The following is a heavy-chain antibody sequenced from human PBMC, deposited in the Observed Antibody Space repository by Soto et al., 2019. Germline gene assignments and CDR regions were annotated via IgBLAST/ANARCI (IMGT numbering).Heavy chain of an antibody. Sequence: SETLSLTCTVSGGSISSSSYYWGWIRKPPGKGLEWIGSIYYSGSTYYNPSLKSRVTISVDTSKNQFSLKLSSVTAADTAVYYCARGPSPVSDDIVVVPAATTGYFDYWGQGTLVTVSS. CDR3: ARGPSPVSDDIVVVPAATTGYFDY. CDR2: IYYSGST. J-gene: IGHJ4*02. V-gene: IGHV4-39*07. D-gene: IGHD2-2*01. CDR1: GGSISSSSYY.